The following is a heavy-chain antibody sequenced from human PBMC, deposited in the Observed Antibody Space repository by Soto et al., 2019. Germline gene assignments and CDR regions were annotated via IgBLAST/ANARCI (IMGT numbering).Heavy chain of an antibody. V-gene: IGHV4-59*01. CDR1: GDSITSNY. Sequence: PSETLSLTCTVSGDSITSNYCILIRQSPVERLEWIVYIYNIGSTNHNPSLKGRATMSVDTSKNQFSLKLSSVTAADTAVYYCARGDTWHLVDHWGQGTLVTVSS. CDR3: ARGDTWHLVDH. J-gene: IGHJ5*02. D-gene: IGHD3-16*01. CDR2: IYNIGST.